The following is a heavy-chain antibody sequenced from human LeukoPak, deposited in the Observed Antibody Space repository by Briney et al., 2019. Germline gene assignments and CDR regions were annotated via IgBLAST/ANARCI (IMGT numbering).Heavy chain of an antibody. CDR2: IHYSGGT. V-gene: IGHV4-31*03. Sequence: SQTLSLTCTVSGGSISSGAYYWSWIRQHPGKGLEWIGYIHYSGGTYYNPSLTSRVSISVVKSKNQFSLKLSSVTAADTAVYYCARGYSSAFDIWGQGTMVTVSS. J-gene: IGHJ3*02. CDR1: GGSISSGAYY. CDR3: ARGYSSAFDI. D-gene: IGHD3-10*01.